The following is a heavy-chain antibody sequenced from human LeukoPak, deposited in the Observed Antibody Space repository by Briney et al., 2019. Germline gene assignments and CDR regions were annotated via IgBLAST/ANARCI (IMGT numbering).Heavy chain of an antibody. D-gene: IGHD2-21*01. CDR3: AANLLWSSFHY. Sequence: RSGESLKISCKGSGYSFTNYWIGWVRQMPGKGLEWMGIIYPADSDTRYSPSFQGQVTISVDKSISTAYLQWSSLKASDTAMYYCAANLLWSSFHYWGQGTLVTVSS. J-gene: IGHJ4*02. V-gene: IGHV5-51*01. CDR2: IYPADSDT. CDR1: GYSFTNYW.